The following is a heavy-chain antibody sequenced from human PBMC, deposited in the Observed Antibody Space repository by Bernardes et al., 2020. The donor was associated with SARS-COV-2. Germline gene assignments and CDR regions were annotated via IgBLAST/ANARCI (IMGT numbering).Heavy chain of an antibody. CDR1: GYTFTSYA. CDR3: ARGPITMVRGVMAYYYYGMDV. CDR2: INAGNGNT. V-gene: IGHV1-3*01. J-gene: IGHJ6*02. D-gene: IGHD3-10*01. Sequence: ASVKVSCKASGYTFTSYAMHWVRQAPGQRLEWMGWINAGNGNTKYSQKFQGRVTITTDTSTSTAYMELSSLRSEDTAVYYCARGPITMVRGVMAYYYYGMDVWGQGSTVTVSS.